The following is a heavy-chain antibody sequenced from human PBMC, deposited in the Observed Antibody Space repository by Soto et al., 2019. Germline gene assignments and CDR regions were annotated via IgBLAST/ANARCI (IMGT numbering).Heavy chain of an antibody. J-gene: IGHJ4*02. Sequence: QVQLVESGGGVVQPGRSLRLSCAASGSTFSSYGMHWVRQAAGKGLEWVAAISHGGSNKNYADYVKSRFTIPRDNSKNTLYLQRDSLRHEDTAVYYCAKDTYYHVSLGYYGFDYWVQG. V-gene: IGHV3-30*18. D-gene: IGHD3-22*01. CDR2: ISHGGSNK. CDR1: GSTFSSYG. CDR3: AKDTYYHVSLGYYGFDY.